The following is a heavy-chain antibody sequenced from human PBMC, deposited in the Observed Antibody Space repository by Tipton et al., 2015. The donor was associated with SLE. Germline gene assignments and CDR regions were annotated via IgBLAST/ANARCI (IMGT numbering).Heavy chain of an antibody. CDR1: GYSFTSYW. D-gene: IGHD6-19*01. J-gene: IGHJ3*02. CDR3: ASPPQLAGDGNIFDI. Sequence: QLVQSGAEVKKPGESLKISCKGSGYSFTSYWIGWVRQMPGKGLEWMGLIYPGDSDTRYSPSFQGQVTISADKSISTAFLHWSSLQASDTAIYYCASPPQLAGDGNIFDIWGQGTMVTVSS. CDR2: IYPGDSDT. V-gene: IGHV5-51*03.